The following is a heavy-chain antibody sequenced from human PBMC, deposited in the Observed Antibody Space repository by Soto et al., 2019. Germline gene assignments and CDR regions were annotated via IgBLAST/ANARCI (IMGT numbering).Heavy chain of an antibody. CDR2: ISGSGAST. J-gene: IGHJ4*02. CDR1: GFTFSSFA. CDR3: ARGFSAVKGSPPDF. Sequence: EMQLLESGGGLVQPGGSLRLSCAASGFTFSSFAMSWVRQAPGKGLDWVSAISGSGASTYSADSVKGRFTISTDNSKNTPYLEMSSLRAEDTAVYYCARGFSAVKGSPPDFWGQGSLVTVSS. V-gene: IGHV3-23*01. D-gene: IGHD3-10*01.